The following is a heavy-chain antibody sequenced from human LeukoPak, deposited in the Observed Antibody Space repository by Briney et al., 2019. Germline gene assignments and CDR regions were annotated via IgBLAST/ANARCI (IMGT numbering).Heavy chain of an antibody. Sequence: PGGSLRLSCAASGFTFSSYSMNWVRQAPGKGLEWVSYISSSSSTIYYADSVKGRFTISRDNAKNSLYLQMNSLRAEDTAVYYCAREGYDYVWGSYRYTKEFDYWGQGTLVTVSS. D-gene: IGHD3-16*02. V-gene: IGHV3-48*01. CDR2: ISSSSSTI. CDR3: AREGYDYVWGSYRYTKEFDY. J-gene: IGHJ4*02. CDR1: GFTFSSYS.